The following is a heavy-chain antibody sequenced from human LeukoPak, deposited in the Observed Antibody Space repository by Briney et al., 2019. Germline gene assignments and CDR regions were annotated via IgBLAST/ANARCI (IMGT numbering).Heavy chain of an antibody. CDR3: ARDSSSWSPYYYYMDV. CDR2: IYTSGST. D-gene: IGHD6-13*01. Sequence: PSETLSLTCTVSGGSISSYYCSWIRQPAGKGLEWIGRIYTSGSTNYNPSLKSRVTMSVDTSKNQFSLKLSSVTAADTAVYYCARDSSSWSPYYYYMDVWGKGTTVTVSS. J-gene: IGHJ6*03. CDR1: GGSISSYY. V-gene: IGHV4-4*07.